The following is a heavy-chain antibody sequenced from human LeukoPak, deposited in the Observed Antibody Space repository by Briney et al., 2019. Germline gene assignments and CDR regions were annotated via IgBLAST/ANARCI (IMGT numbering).Heavy chain of an antibody. V-gene: IGHV3-21*01. CDR2: ICSSSSYI. CDR1: GFTFSSYS. Sequence: GGSLRLSCAASGFTFSSYSMNWVRQAPGKGLEWVSPICSSSSYIYYADSVKGRFTISRDNAKSSLYLQMNSLRAEDTAVYYCARTYVWGSTPGDYWGQGTLVTVSS. CDR3: ARTYVWGSTPGDY. D-gene: IGHD3-16*01. J-gene: IGHJ4*02.